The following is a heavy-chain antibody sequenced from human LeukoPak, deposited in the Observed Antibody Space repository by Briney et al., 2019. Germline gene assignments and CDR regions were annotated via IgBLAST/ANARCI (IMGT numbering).Heavy chain of an antibody. CDR2: IIPILGIA. V-gene: IGHV1-69*04. J-gene: IGHJ6*02. Sequence: SVKVPCKASGGTFSSYAISWVRQAPGQGLEWMGRIIPILGIANYAQKFQGRVTITADKSTSTAYMELSSLRSEDTAVYYCARSLIAVAGYYGMDVWGQGTTVTVSS. D-gene: IGHD6-19*01. CDR3: ARSLIAVAGYYGMDV. CDR1: GGTFSSYA.